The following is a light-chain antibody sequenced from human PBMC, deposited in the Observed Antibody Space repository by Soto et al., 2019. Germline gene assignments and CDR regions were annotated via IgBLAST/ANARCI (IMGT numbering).Light chain of an antibody. V-gene: IGKV3D-15*01. CDR3: QQYNNWPPLT. CDR1: QSVSSN. CDR2: GAS. J-gene: IGKJ4*01. Sequence: EIVMTQSPATLSVSPGERATLSCRASQSVSSNLAWYQQKPGQAPRLLIYGASNRATGIPARFSGSGSGTDFTLTVSSLEPEDFAVYYCQQYNNWPPLTFGGGTKVDIK.